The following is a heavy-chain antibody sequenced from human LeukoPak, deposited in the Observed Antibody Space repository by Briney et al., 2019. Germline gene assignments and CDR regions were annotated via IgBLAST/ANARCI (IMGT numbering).Heavy chain of an antibody. CDR2: ISSSSSYI. Sequence: PGGSLRLSCAASGFTFSTYSMNWVRQAPGKGLEWVSSISSSSSYIYYADSVKGRFTISRDNAKNSLYLQMNSLRAEDTAVYYCARLGDINPVVPAAIFYYYYMDVWGKGTTVTVSS. CDR3: ARLGDINPVVPAAIFYYYYMDV. CDR1: GFTFSTYS. V-gene: IGHV3-21*01. J-gene: IGHJ6*03. D-gene: IGHD2-2*01.